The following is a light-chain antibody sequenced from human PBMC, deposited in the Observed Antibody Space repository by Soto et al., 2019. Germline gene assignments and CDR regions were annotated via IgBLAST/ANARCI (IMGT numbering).Light chain of an antibody. Sequence: QSALTQPASVSGSPGQSITLSCTGTSSDVGGYNYVSWYQQHPGKAPKLMIYDVTNRPSGVSNRVSGSKSGNTASLTISGLQAEDEADSYCSSYTSSITYVFGNGTKGTVL. CDR3: SSYTSSITYV. CDR2: DVT. V-gene: IGLV2-14*01. J-gene: IGLJ1*01. CDR1: SSDVGGYNY.